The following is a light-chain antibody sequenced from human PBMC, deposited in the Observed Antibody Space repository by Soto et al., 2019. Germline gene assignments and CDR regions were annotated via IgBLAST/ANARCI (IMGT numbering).Light chain of an antibody. CDR2: KAS. V-gene: IGKV1-5*03. CDR1: QSISSW. CDR3: QQYNSYSRT. J-gene: IGKJ1*01. Sequence: IQMTQSPSTLSASVGDRVTITCRASQSISSWLAWYQQKPGKAPKLLIYKASSLESGVPSRFSGSGSGTEFTLTISSLQPDDFATYYCQQYNSYSRTFGQGTKGEIK.